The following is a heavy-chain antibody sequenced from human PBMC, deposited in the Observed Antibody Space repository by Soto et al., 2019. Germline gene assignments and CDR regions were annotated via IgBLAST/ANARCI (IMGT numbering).Heavy chain of an antibody. Sequence: GGSLRLSCAASGFTFSSYGMHWVRQAPGKGLEWVAVIWYDGSNKYYADSVKGRFTISRDNSKNTLYLQMNSLRAEDTAVYYCSRGEQQLVRANYYYYYYMEVWGKGTTVTVSS. CDR3: SRGEQQLVRANYYYYYYMEV. J-gene: IGHJ6*03. CDR2: IWYDGSNK. CDR1: GFTFSSYG. D-gene: IGHD6-13*01. V-gene: IGHV3-33*01.